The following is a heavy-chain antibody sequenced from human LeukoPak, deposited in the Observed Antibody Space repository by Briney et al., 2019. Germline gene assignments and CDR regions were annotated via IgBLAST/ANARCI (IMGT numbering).Heavy chain of an antibody. CDR3: ARRPSLTGYYSNYFDY. CDR2: INYSVST. Sequence: SETLSLTCTVSGDSISSSSYYWGWVRQPPGKGLEWIGSINYSVSTYYNPSLKSRITISVDTSRNQFSLKPTSVTAADTAVYYCARRPSLTGYYSNYFDYWGQGTLLTVSS. V-gene: IGHV4-39*01. J-gene: IGHJ4*02. D-gene: IGHD3-9*01. CDR1: GDSISSSSYY.